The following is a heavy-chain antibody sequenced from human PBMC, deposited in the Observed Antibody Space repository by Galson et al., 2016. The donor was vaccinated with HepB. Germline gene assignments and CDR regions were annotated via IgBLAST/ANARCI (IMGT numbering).Heavy chain of an antibody. CDR2: INHSGNS. CDR3: AHAHPSIVGPTIA. Sequence: SETLSLTCTVSGGSVSSGSFYWSWIRQPPGKRPEFIGYINHSGNSNYNPSFKSRVTISVDMSKNQFSLRVNSVTAADTAVYYCAHAHPSIVGPTIAWGQGTLVIVSS. D-gene: IGHD1-26*01. CDR1: GGSVSSGSFY. V-gene: IGHV4-61*01. J-gene: IGHJ5*02.